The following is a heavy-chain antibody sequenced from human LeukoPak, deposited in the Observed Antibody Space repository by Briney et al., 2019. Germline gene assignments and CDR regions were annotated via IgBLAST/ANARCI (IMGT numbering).Heavy chain of an antibody. J-gene: IGHJ5*02. CDR1: GGSISSSSYY. Sequence: SETLSLTCTVSGGSISSSSYYWGWIGQTPGKGLEWIGSIYYSGSTYYNPSLKSRVTISVDTSKNQFSLKLSSVTAAETAVYYCARQRQTNWFDPWGEGTLVTVSS. CDR2: IYYSGST. CDR3: ARQRQTNWFDP. V-gene: IGHV4-39*01.